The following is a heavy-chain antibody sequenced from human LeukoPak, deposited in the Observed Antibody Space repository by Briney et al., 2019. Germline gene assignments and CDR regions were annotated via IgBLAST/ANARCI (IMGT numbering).Heavy chain of an antibody. CDR2: INPDSGAT. D-gene: IGHD3-9*01. V-gene: IGHV1-2*02. CDR1: GHTFSDYY. J-gene: IGHJ4*02. Sequence: ASVKVSCTASGHTFSDYYMHWVRQAPGQGLEWMGWINPDSGATNYAQKFRGRVTMTRDTSISTAYMELTRLKSDDTAVYYCARAYDILTPSDYWGQGTLVTVSS. CDR3: ARAYDILTPSDY.